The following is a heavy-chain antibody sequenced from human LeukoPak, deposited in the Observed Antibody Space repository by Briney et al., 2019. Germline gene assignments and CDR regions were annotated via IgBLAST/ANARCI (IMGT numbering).Heavy chain of an antibody. D-gene: IGHD1-26*01. V-gene: IGHV3-69-1*01. Sequence: GGSLRLSCAASGFTFSDYYMSWIRQAPGKGLEWVSSIPAASSSVFVADSMKGRFTISRDNAKSSLSLQMNSLTAEDTAVYYCARDKRVGATILDYWGQGTLVTVSS. CDR1: GFTFSDYY. J-gene: IGHJ4*02. CDR3: ARDKRVGATILDY. CDR2: IPAASSSV.